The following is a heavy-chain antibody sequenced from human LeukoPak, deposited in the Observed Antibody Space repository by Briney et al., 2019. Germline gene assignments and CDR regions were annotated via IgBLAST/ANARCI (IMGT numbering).Heavy chain of an antibody. CDR1: GVSISSYY. J-gene: IGHJ6*03. CDR3: ARGDYYYMDV. Sequence: PSETLSLTCRVSGVSISSYYWSWIRQPPGKGLEWIGYIYSSGSTNYNPSLKSRVTISADTSKNQFSLKLSSVTAADTAVYYCARGDYYYMDVWGKGTTVTVPS. D-gene: IGHD1-26*01. CDR2: IYSSGST. V-gene: IGHV4-59*01.